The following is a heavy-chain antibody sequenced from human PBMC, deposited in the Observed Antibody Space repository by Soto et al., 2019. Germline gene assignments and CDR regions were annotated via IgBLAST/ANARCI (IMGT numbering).Heavy chain of an antibody. CDR3: ARDLGTGTDY. CDR2: IYHSGAT. J-gene: IGHJ4*02. V-gene: IGHV4-4*01. D-gene: IGHD1-1*01. Sequence: ESLSRTCTGSGDSITSSNWWGWVRQAPGKGLEWIGEIYHSGATTYNPSLKSRATISVDPSNTHFSLKLTSVTAADTAVYFCARDLGTGTDYWGRGTLVTVYS. CDR1: GDSITSSNW.